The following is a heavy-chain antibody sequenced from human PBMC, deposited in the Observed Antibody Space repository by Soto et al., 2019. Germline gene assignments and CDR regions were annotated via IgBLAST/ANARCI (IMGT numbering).Heavy chain of an antibody. J-gene: IGHJ6*03. CDR2: INYSGST. D-gene: IGHD3-9*01. Sequence: PSETLSLTCTVSGGSISSHYWSWIRQPPGKGLEWIGYINYSGSTNYNPSLKSRVTISVDTSKNQFSLKLSSVTAADTAVYYCARGREGGDILTGYYRKNYYYYMDVWGKGTTVTVSS. CDR3: ARGREGGDILTGYYRKNYYYYMDV. CDR1: GGSISSHY. V-gene: IGHV4-59*11.